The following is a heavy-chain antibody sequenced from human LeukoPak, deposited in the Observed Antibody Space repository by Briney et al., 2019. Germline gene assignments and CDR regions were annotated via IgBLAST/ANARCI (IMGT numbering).Heavy chain of an antibody. CDR3: ARIEDYGGNSVNY. Sequence: SETLSLTCTVSGGSISSYYWSWIRQPPGKGLEWIGYIYYSGNTNYNPSLKSRVTISVDTSKNQFSLKLSSVTAADTAVYYCARIEDYGGNSVNYWGQGTLVTVSS. V-gene: IGHV4-59*01. CDR2: IYYSGNT. CDR1: GGSISSYY. D-gene: IGHD4-23*01. J-gene: IGHJ4*02.